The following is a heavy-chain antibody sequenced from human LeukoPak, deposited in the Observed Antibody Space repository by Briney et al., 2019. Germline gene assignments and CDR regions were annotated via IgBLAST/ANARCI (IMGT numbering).Heavy chain of an antibody. V-gene: IGHV1-69*04. J-gene: IGHJ4*02. D-gene: IGHD1-26*01. CDR1: GGTFSSYA. CDR2: IIPILGIA. Sequence: SVKVSCKASGGTFSSYAISWVRQAPGQGLELMGRIIPILGIANYAQKFQGRVTITADKSTSTAYMELSSLRSEYTAVYCCARDGVIVGATLPYYFDYWGQGTLVTVSS. CDR3: ARDGVIVGATLPYYFDY.